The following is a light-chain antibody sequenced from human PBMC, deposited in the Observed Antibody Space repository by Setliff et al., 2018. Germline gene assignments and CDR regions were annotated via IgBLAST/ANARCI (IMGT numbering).Light chain of an antibody. CDR2: DVR. J-gene: IGLJ2*01. CDR3: NSYTSSSTML. Sequence: ALTQPASVSGSPGQSITVSCTGTSSDVGGYNYVSWYQQHPGKAPKLMIYDVRKRPSGVSNRFSGSKSGNTASLTISGLQAEDEADYYCNSYTSSSTMLFGGGTKVTVL. V-gene: IGLV2-14*01. CDR1: SSDVGGYNY.